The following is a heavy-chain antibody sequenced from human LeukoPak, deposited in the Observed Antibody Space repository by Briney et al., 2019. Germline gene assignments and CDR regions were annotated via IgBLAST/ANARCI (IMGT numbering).Heavy chain of an antibody. CDR2: ISSDGSRV. D-gene: IGHD2-2*01. V-gene: IGHV3-74*01. CDR3: AKAAPISVGPAAKVYYYYYMDV. J-gene: IGHJ6*03. CDR1: GFTFSDYW. Sequence: GGSLRLSCAASGFTFSDYWMHWVRQAPGKGLVWVSRISSDGSRVTYADSVKGRFTISRDNAKNTLYLQMNSLRAEDTAVFYCAKAAPISVGPAAKVYYYYYMDVWGKGTTVTISS.